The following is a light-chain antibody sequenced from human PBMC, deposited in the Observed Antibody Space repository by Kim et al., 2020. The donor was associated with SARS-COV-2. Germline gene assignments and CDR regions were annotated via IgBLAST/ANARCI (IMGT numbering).Light chain of an antibody. CDR3: AAWDDSLSGWV. Sequence: QSVLAQPPSASGTPGQRITISCSGSSSNIGTDYVYWYQHLRGTAPKLLIYRNNQRPSGVPDRFSGSKSGTSASLAISGLRSEDEAEYYCAAWDDSLSGWVFGGGTQLTVL. CDR1: SSNIGTDY. J-gene: IGLJ3*02. CDR2: RNN. V-gene: IGLV1-47*01.